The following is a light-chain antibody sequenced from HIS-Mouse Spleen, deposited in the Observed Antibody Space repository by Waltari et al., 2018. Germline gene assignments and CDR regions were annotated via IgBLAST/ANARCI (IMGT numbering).Light chain of an antibody. CDR2: EGS. J-gene: IGLJ3*02. Sequence: QSALTQPASVSGSPGQSITIPCTGPSSDVGSYNLVSWYQQHPGKAPKLMIYEGSKRPSGVSNRFSGSKSGNTASLTISGLQAEDEADYYCCSYAGSSTFGVFGGGTKLTVL. CDR1: SSDVGSYNL. V-gene: IGLV2-23*03. CDR3: CSYAGSSTFGV.